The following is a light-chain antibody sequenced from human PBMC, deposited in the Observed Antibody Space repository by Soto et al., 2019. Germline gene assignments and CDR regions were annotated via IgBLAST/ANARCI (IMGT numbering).Light chain of an antibody. CDR1: ESISRG. CDR3: QQYNSYSQT. CDR2: AAS. Sequence: DIHMTQSPSTRSASVVGIVTITCLASESISRGLAWYQQKPGTAPTLLIYAASSLESGVPSRFSGSGSGTEFTLTISSLQPDDFATYYCQQYNSYSQTFGQGTKVDIK. J-gene: IGKJ1*01. V-gene: IGKV1-5*01.